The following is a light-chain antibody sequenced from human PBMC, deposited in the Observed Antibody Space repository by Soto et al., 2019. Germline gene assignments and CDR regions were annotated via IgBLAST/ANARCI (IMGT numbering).Light chain of an antibody. CDR3: QQANSFPVT. CDR2: PAS. V-gene: IGKV1-12*01. J-gene: IGKJ2*01. Sequence: DIQMTQSPSSVSASVGDRVTITCRASQGISRWLAWYQQKPGKAPKLLIYPASSLQSGVPSRFSDSGSGTDFTLTISSLQPEDFATYYCQQANSFPVTFGQGTKLDIK. CDR1: QGISRW.